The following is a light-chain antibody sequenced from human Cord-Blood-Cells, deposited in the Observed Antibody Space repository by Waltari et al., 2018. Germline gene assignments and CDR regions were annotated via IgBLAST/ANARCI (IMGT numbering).Light chain of an antibody. V-gene: IGLV3-1*01. CDR3: QAWDSSTYV. CDR1: KLGDKY. Sequence: SYELTQPPSVSVSPGQTASITCSGEKLGDKYACWYQQKPGHSPVLVIYQDSKRPSGIPERFSGSNSGNTATLTISGTQAMDEADYYCQAWDSSTYVFGTGTKVTVL. J-gene: IGLJ1*01. CDR2: QDS.